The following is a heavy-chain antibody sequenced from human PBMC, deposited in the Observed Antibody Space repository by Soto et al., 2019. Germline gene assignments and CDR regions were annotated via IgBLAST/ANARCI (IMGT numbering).Heavy chain of an antibody. D-gene: IGHD3-10*01. CDR2: VNPILSMS. J-gene: IGHJ4*02. CDR1: GDTFSFYS. Sequence: QVQLVQSGAEVKRPGSSVKVSCKASGDTFSFYSINWVRQAPGLGLEWMGRVNPILSMSNYAQRFQGRVTETADXXTSTAYMELSGLRSEDTAMYYCATSYGSGYRAFDYWGQGALVTVSS. CDR3: ATSYGSGYRAFDY. V-gene: IGHV1-69*04.